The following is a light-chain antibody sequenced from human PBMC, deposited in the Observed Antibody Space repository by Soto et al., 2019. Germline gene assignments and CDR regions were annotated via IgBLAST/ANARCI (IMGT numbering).Light chain of an antibody. V-gene: IGKV3-20*01. Sequence: ETVLTQSPGTLSLSPEQRVTLSCRASQSVSSNYLAWYQQKPGQAPRLLIYGASNRATGVPDRFSGTGSGTDFTLTISRLAPEDFAVYYCHHYGGSLYTFGQGTKLEIK. CDR3: HHYGGSLYT. CDR2: GAS. CDR1: QSVSSNY. J-gene: IGKJ2*01.